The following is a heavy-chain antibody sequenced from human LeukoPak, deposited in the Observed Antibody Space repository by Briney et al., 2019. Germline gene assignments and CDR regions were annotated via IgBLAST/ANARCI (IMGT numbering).Heavy chain of an antibody. J-gene: IGHJ4*02. D-gene: IGHD3-10*01. Sequence: SETLSLTCTVSGGFIRSSSYHWGWIRQPPGKGLEWIASIYYSGTSYYNPSLRSRVTISVDTSKNQFSLQLNSVTPEDTAVYYCARAQDRRWFGRAPIRYFDYWGQGTLVTVSS. CDR2: IYYSGTS. V-gene: IGHV4-39*07. CDR1: GGFIRSSSYH. CDR3: ARAQDRRWFGRAPIRYFDY.